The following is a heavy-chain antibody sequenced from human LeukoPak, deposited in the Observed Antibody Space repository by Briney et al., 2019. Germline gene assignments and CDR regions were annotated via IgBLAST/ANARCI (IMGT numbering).Heavy chain of an antibody. Sequence: GGSLRLSCAASGFTFSSYAMSWVRQAPGKGLEWVSAISGSGDSTYYADSVKGRFTISRDNSKNTLYLQMISLRAEDTAVYYCAKEGGDGSGSYYSYYFDYWGQGTLVTVSS. CDR2: ISGSGDST. V-gene: IGHV3-23*01. CDR3: AKEGGDGSGSYYSYYFDY. D-gene: IGHD3-10*01. CDR1: GFTFSSYA. J-gene: IGHJ4*02.